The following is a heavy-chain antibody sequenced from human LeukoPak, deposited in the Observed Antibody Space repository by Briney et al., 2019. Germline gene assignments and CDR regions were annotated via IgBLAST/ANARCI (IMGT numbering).Heavy chain of an antibody. J-gene: IGHJ5*02. CDR2: ISPSGGST. CDR1: GYTFTSNY. V-gene: IGHV1-46*01. D-gene: IGHD5-24*01. Sequence: ASVEVSCKAFGYTFTSNYMHWVRQAPGQGPEWMGVISPSGGSTTYAQEFQGRVTLTRDMSTSTDYLELSSLRSEDTAVYYCARDNSVRDEAWWFNPWGQGTLVTVSS. CDR3: ARDNSVRDEAWWFNP.